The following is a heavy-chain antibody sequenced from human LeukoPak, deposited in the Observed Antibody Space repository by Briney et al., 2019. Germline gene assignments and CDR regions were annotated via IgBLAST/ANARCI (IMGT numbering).Heavy chain of an antibody. CDR2: IKEDESEK. D-gene: IGHD2-15*01. Sequence: GGSLRLSCAASGFTFTDHWMSWVRQTPGKGLEWVANIKEDESEKYYVDSVKGRFTIFRDDARNSLYLQMSNLRAEDTAFYYCARDSRPRGGSCFDHWGQGTLVSVSS. J-gene: IGHJ4*02. CDR3: ARDSRPRGGSCFDH. V-gene: IGHV3-7*01. CDR1: GFTFTDHW.